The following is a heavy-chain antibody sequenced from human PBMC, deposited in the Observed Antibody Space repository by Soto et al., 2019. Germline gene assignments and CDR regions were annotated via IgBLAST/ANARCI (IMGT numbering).Heavy chain of an antibody. CDR1: GYSISSGYY. Sequence: ETLSLTCAVSGYSISSGYYWGWIRQPPGKGLEWIGSIYHSGSTYYNPSLKSRVTISVDTSKNQFSLKLSSVTAADTAVYYCARGLWFGEYYFDYWGQGTLVTVSS. D-gene: IGHD3-10*01. CDR3: ARGLWFGEYYFDY. CDR2: IYHSGST. V-gene: IGHV4-38-2*01. J-gene: IGHJ4*02.